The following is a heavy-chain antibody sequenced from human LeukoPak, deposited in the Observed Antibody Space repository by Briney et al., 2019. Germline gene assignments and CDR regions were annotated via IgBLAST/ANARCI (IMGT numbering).Heavy chain of an antibody. CDR3: ARGRSGWDY. CDR2: ISSSGSTI. D-gene: IGHD3-22*01. V-gene: IGHV3-48*03. J-gene: IGHJ4*02. Sequence: GGSLRLSCVASGFSLSGYGMHWVRQAPGKGLEWVSYISSSGSTIYYTDSVKGRFTISRDNAKNSLYLQMNSLRAEDTAVYYCARGRSGWDYWGQGTLVTVSS. CDR1: GFSLSGYG.